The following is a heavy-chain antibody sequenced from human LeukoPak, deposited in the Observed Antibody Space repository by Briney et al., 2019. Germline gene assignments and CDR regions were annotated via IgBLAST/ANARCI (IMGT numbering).Heavy chain of an antibody. J-gene: IGHJ4*02. CDR2: ISGSGGST. V-gene: IGHV3-23*01. CDR3: AKNLWFGGAFDY. CDR1: GFTFSSYA. Sequence: PGGSLRLSCAASGFTFSSYAMSWVRQAPGKGLEWVSAISGSGGSTFYADSVQGRFTISRDNSKNTLYLQMNSLRAEDTAVYYCAKNLWFGGAFDYWGQGTLVTVSS. D-gene: IGHD3-10*01.